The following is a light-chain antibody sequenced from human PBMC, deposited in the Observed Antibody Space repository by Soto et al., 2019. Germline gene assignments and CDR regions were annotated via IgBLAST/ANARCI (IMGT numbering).Light chain of an antibody. CDR3: QQSYNPPIG. V-gene: IGKV1-39*01. Sequence: DILMTQSPSSLSASVGDRITITCRASQSITTYLNWYQQKPGKAPKLLISAASTLQSGVPSRFSGSGSGTDFTLTINCLQPEDFATYYCQQSYNPPIGFGQGTRLEIK. J-gene: IGKJ5*01. CDR1: QSITTY. CDR2: AAS.